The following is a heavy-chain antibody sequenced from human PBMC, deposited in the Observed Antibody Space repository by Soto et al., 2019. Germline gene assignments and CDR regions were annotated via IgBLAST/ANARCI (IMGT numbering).Heavy chain of an antibody. V-gene: IGHV1-2*04. CDR3: ARGQAGSSYYYYMDV. D-gene: IGHD6-6*01. Sequence: SVKVSCKASGYTFTGYYMHWVRQAPGQRLEWMGWINPNSGGTNYAQKFQGWVTMTRDTSISTAYMELSRLRSDDTAVYYCARGQAGSSYYYYMDVWGKGTTVTVSS. J-gene: IGHJ6*03. CDR2: INPNSGGT. CDR1: GYTFTGYY.